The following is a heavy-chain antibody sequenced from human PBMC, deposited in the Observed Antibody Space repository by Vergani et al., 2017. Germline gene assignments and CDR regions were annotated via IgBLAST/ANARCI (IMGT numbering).Heavy chain of an antibody. CDR3: ARLGHYDSSGYFTRDY. CDR1: GGSISSSSYY. CDR2: IYYSGST. V-gene: IGHV4-39*01. J-gene: IGHJ4*02. D-gene: IGHD3-22*01. Sequence: QLQLQESGPGLVKPSETLSLTCTVSGGSISSSSYYWGWIRQPPGKGLEWIGSIYYSGSTYYNPSLKSRVTISVDTSKNQFSLKLSSVTAADTAVYYCARLGHYDSSGYFTRDYWGQGTLVTVSS.